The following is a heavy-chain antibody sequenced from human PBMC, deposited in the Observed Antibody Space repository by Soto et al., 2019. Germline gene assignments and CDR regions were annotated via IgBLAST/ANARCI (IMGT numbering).Heavy chain of an antibody. CDR3: AREAVHYYDSSGLGYFDH. Sequence: GGSLRLSCAASGFTFSSYSMNWVRQAPGKGLEWVSSISSSSYIYYADSVKGRFTISRDNAKNSLYLQMNSLRAEDTAVYYCAREAVHYYDSSGLGYFDHWGQGTLVTVSS. V-gene: IGHV3-21*01. CDR2: ISSSSYI. D-gene: IGHD3-22*01. CDR1: GFTFSSYS. J-gene: IGHJ4*02.